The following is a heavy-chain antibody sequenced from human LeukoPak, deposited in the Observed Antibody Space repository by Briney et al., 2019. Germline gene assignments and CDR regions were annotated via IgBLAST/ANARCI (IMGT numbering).Heavy chain of an antibody. D-gene: IGHD1-26*01. CDR2: IKSKTDGGTT. CDR1: GFTFSDAW. J-gene: IGHJ4*02. V-gene: IGHV3-15*01. CDR3: TTRGGSFSIFDY. Sequence: GGSLRLSCAASGFTFSDAWMSWVRQAPGKGLGWVGRIKSKTDGGTTDYAAPVKGRFTISRGDLKNTLYLQMNSLKTEVTAVYYCTTRGGSFSIFDYWGQGTLVTVSS.